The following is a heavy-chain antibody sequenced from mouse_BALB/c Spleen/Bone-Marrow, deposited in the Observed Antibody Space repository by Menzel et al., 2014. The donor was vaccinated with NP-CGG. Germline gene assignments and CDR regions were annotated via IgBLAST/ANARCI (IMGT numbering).Heavy chain of an antibody. CDR2: IWAGGST. J-gene: IGHJ3*01. CDR3: ARAQLGCFAY. D-gene: IGHD4-1*02. Sequence: QVQLQQPGPGLVAPSQSLSITCTVSGFSLTSYGVHWVRQPPGKGLEWLGVIWAGGSTNYNSALMSRLSISKDNSKSQVFLKMNSLQTDDTAMYYCARAQLGCFAYWGQGTLVTVSA. CDR1: GFSLTSYG. V-gene: IGHV2-9*02.